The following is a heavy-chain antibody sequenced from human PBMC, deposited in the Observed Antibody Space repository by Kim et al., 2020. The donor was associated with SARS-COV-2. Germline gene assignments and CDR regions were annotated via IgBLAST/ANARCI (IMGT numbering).Heavy chain of an antibody. CDR1: GFTFSGYY. J-gene: IGHJ2*01. CDR3: TSASFIGFCDWFLEVDL. D-gene: IGHD3-9*01. V-gene: IGHV3-11*01. CDR2: ISSTGSTI. Sequence: GGSLRLSCAASGFTFSGYYMNWVRQAPGKGLEWVSDISSTGSTIYYASSKRGRITSSRDNAKNSLFLLINMLGAETTAVYYSTSASFIGFCDWFLEVDL.